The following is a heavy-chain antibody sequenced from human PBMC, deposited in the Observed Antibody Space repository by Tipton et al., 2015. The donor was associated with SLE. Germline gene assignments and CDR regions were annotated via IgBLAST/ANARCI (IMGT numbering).Heavy chain of an antibody. D-gene: IGHD3-10*01. J-gene: IGHJ4*02. CDR3: ASAYYGSGSLFY. CDR2: IIPIFGTA. CDR1: GGTFSSYA. V-gene: IGHV1-69*01. Sequence: QSGPEVKKPGSSVKVSCKASGGTFSSYAISWVRQAPGQGLEWMGGIIPIFGTANYAQKFQGRVMITADESTSTAYMELSSLRSEDTAVYYCASAYYGSGSLFYWGQGTLVTVSS.